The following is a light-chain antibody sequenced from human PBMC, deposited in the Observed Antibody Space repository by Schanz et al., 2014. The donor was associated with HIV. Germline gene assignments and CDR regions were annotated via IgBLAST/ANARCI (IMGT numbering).Light chain of an antibody. Sequence: QAVVTQEPSLTVSPGGTVTLTCASSTGAVTSGYYPNWFQRKPGQAPRALIYSTNNKQSWTPARFSGSLLGGKAALTLSGVQPEDEAEYYCLLYYGGAWVFGGGTKLTVL. V-gene: IGLV7-43*01. CDR2: STN. CDR1: TGAVTSGYY. J-gene: IGLJ3*02. CDR3: LLYYGGAWV.